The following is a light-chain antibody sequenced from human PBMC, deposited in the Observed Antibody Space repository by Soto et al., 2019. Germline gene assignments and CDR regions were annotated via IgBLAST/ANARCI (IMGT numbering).Light chain of an antibody. Sequence: EIVMPQSPATLSVSPGERATLSCRASQSLSDTLAWYQQKPGPAPRLLIYGASTRATGIPARFTGSGSGTEFPITISSLQSEDIAVYYCQQYRDWPCTFGQGTKLEIK. J-gene: IGKJ2*02. CDR1: QSLSDT. V-gene: IGKV3-15*01. CDR2: GAS. CDR3: QQYRDWPCT.